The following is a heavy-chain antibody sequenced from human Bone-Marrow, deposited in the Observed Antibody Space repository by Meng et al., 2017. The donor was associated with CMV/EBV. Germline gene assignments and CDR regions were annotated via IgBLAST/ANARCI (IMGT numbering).Heavy chain of an antibody. J-gene: IGHJ3*02. Sequence: GESLKISCTASGFTFADYAINWVRQAPGKGLEWVGFIRSNSYGATTEYAASVKGRFTVSRDDSKSIAYLQMNSLRAEDTAVYYCVKGAFDIWGQGTMVTVSS. CDR3: VKGAFDI. CDR2: IRSNSYGATT. V-gene: IGHV3-49*04. CDR1: GFTFADYA.